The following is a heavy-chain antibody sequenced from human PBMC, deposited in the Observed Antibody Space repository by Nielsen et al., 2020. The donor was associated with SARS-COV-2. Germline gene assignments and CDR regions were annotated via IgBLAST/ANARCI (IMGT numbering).Heavy chain of an antibody. D-gene: IGHD2-21*01. CDR2: IYYSGST. Sequence: SETLSLTCTVSGGSIHSYYWSWIRQPPGKRLEWIGYIYYSGSTNYNPSLKSRVTISVDTSKNQFSLKLSSVTAADTAVYYCARGRRAGEAYYYMDVWGKGTTVTVSS. CDR3: ARGRRAGEAYYYMDV. J-gene: IGHJ6*03. CDR1: GGSIHSYY. V-gene: IGHV4-59*12.